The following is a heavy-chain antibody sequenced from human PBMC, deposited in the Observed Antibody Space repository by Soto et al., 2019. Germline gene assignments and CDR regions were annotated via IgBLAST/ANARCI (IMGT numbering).Heavy chain of an antibody. Sequence: EVQLVESGGGLVQPGGSLRLSCVVSGFSFSTYNMNWVRQAPGKGLEWVSFITSGTQTKIYADSVKGRFTISRDNAKNSLFLQMNSLRAEDTAVYYCARDGSLTVSGLDFDYWGQGTLVTVSS. CDR2: ITSGTQTK. CDR3: ARDGSLTVSGLDFDY. V-gene: IGHV3-48*01. D-gene: IGHD6-19*01. CDR1: GFSFSTYN. J-gene: IGHJ4*02.